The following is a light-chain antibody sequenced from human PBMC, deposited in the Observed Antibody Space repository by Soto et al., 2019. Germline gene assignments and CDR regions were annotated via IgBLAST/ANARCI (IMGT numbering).Light chain of an antibody. Sequence: DIQMTQAPSTLSASVGDTVTVTCRASQSVSGWLAWYQQKPGEAPKLLIYDASALPRGVPSRFSGSGYGKKFTLTIASLQPDDFATYYCQQYETFSGTVGHGTKVDIK. J-gene: IGKJ3*01. CDR2: DAS. V-gene: IGKV1-5*01. CDR3: QQYETFSGT. CDR1: QSVSGW.